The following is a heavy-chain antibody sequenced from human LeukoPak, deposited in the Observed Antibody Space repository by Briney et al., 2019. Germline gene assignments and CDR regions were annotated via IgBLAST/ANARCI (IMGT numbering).Heavy chain of an antibody. CDR3: ARAEYSSGSLGFDY. V-gene: IGHV4-59*01. CDR2: IYYSGST. J-gene: IGHJ4*02. D-gene: IGHD6-19*01. Sequence: SETLSLTCTVSGGSISSYYWSWIRQPPGKGLEWIGYIYYSGSTNYNPSLKSRVTISVDTSKNQFSLKVSSVTAADTAVYYCARAEYSSGSLGFDYWGQGTLVTVSS. CDR1: GGSISSYY.